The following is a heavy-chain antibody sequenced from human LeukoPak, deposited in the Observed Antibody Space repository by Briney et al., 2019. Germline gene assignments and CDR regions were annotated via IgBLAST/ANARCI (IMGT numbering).Heavy chain of an antibody. V-gene: IGHV4-39*01. CDR2: IYYSGST. Sequence: SETLSLTRTVSGGSISSSSYYWGWIRQPPGKGLEWIGSIYYSGSTYYNPSLKSRVTISVDTSKNQFSLKLSSVTAADTAVYYCATYSSSWYGGQEYFDYWGQGTLVTVSS. D-gene: IGHD6-13*01. CDR1: GGSISSSSYY. J-gene: IGHJ4*02. CDR3: ATYSSSWYGGQEYFDY.